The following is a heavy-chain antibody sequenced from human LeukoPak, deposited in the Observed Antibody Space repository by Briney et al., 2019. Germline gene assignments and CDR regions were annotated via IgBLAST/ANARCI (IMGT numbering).Heavy chain of an antibody. D-gene: IGHD1-1*01. CDR3: ARVKLGQLIYWYFDL. J-gene: IGHJ2*01. V-gene: IGHV4-59*01. CDR2: THYSGTT. Sequence: SETLSLTCAVSDGTISTFYWSWIRQPPGKGLEWIGYTHYSGTTYYNPSLKSRVTMSVNTSKHQFSLEMTSVTAADTAVYYCARVKLGQLIYWYFDLWGRGTLVTVSS. CDR1: DGTISTFY.